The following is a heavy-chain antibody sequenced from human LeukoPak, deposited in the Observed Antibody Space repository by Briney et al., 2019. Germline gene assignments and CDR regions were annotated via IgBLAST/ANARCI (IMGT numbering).Heavy chain of an antibody. CDR3: TRPSSGWANWFDP. Sequence: GGSLRLSCAASGFTFSGSAMHWVHQASGKGLEWVGRIRSKANSYATAYAASVKGRFTISRDDSKNTAYLQMNSLKTEDTAVYYCTRPSSGWANWFDPWGQGTLVTVSS. CDR2: IRSKANSYAT. CDR1: GFTFSGSA. V-gene: IGHV3-73*01. D-gene: IGHD6-19*01. J-gene: IGHJ5*02.